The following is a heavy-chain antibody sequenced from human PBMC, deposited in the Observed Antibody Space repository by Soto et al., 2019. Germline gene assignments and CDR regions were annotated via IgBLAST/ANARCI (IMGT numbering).Heavy chain of an antibody. V-gene: IGHV1-69*06. CDR2: IIPIFGTA. CDR1: GGTFSSYA. J-gene: IGHJ4*02. Sequence: QVQLVQSGAEVKKPGSSVKVSCKASGGTFSSYAISWVRQAPGQGLEWMGGIIPIFGTANYAQKFQGRVTITADKSTSTAYMELSSLRSVDTAVYYCAGVYCSSTSCPYYFDYWGQGTLVTVSS. CDR3: AGVYCSSTSCPYYFDY. D-gene: IGHD2-2*01.